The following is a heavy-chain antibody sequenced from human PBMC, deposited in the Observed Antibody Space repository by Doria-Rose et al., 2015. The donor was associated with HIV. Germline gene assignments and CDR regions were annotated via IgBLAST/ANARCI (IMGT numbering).Heavy chain of an antibody. CDR3: ARIKSSRWYHKYYFDF. D-gene: IGHD6-13*01. CDR1: GVSLSSPGMG. V-gene: IGHV2-26*01. Sequence: ESGPVLVKPTETLTLTCTVSGVSLSSPGMGVSWIRQPPGKALEWLANIFSDDERSYKSSQKSRLTISRGTSKSQVVLTMTDMDPVDTATYYCARIKSSRWYHKYYFDFWGQGTLVIVSA. J-gene: IGHJ4*02. CDR2: IFSDDER.